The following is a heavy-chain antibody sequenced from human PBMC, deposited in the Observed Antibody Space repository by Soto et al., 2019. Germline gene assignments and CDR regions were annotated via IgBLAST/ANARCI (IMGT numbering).Heavy chain of an antibody. CDR3: AREPAMVYGLDY. CDR1: GFTFSSYW. CDR2: INSDGSST. V-gene: IGHV3-74*01. D-gene: IGHD5-18*01. J-gene: IGHJ4*02. Sequence: GGSLRLSCAASGFTFSSYWMHWVRQAPGKGLVWVSRINSDGSSTSYADSVKGRFTISRDNAKNTLYLQMNSLRAEDTAVYYCAREPAMVYGLDYWGQGTLVTVSS.